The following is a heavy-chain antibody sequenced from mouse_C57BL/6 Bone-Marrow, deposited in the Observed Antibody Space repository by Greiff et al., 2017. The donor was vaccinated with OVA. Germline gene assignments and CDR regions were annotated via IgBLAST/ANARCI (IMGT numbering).Heavy chain of an antibody. V-gene: IGHV5-4*01. Sequence: EVKLMESGGGLVKPGGSLKLSCAASGFTFSSYAMSWVRQTPEKRLEWVATISAGGSYTYYPDNVKGRFTFTRDNAKNNLYLQRSHLKSEDTAMYYCAREGYYCDYWGQGTTLTVSS. CDR1: GFTFSSYA. CDR3: AREGYYCDY. CDR2: ISAGGSYT. J-gene: IGHJ2*01.